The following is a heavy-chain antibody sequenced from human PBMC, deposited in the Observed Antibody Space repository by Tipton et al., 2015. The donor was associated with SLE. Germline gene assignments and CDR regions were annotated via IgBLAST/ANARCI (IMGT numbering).Heavy chain of an antibody. J-gene: IGHJ5*02. D-gene: IGHD1-26*01. CDR3: ARERVGANTRFAP. CDR1: GFTVSSNY. CDR2: IYSGGST. Sequence: SLRLSCAASGFTVSSNYMSWVRPAPGKGLAWVSVIYSGGSTYYADSVKGRFTISRDNSKNTLYLQMNSLRAEDTAVYYCARERVGANTRFAPWGQGTLVTV. V-gene: IGHV3-53*01.